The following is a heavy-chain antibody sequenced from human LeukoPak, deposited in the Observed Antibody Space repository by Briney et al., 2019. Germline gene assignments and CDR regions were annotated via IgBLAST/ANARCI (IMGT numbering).Heavy chain of an antibody. V-gene: IGHV3-64*01. CDR3: ARARLYSPYLT. CDR1: GFTFSNYA. CDR2: ISSNGGST. J-gene: IGHJ4*02. D-gene: IGHD2-21*01. Sequence: GGSLRLSCAASGFTFSNYAMHWVRQAPGKGPEYVSAISSNGGSTYYANSVKGRFTISRDNSKNTLYLQMGSLRAEDMAVYYCARARLYSPYLTWGQGTLVTVSS.